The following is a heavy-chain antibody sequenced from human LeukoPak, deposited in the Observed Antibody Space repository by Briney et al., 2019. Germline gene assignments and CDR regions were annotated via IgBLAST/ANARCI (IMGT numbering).Heavy chain of an antibody. Sequence: AGGSLRLSCAASGFTFSSYWMSWVRQAPGKGLEWVANIKQDGSEKYYVDSVKGRFTISRDNAKNSLYLQMNSLRAEDTAVYYCAKDRVGSGSRGTYNWFDPWGQGTLVTVSS. CDR1: GFTFSSYW. J-gene: IGHJ5*02. D-gene: IGHD3-10*01. V-gene: IGHV3-7*01. CDR3: AKDRVGSGSRGTYNWFDP. CDR2: IKQDGSEK.